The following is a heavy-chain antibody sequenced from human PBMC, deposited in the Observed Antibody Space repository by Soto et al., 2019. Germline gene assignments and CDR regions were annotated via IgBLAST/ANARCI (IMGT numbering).Heavy chain of an antibody. Sequence: QVQLVQSGAEVKKPGSSVKVSCKASGGTFSSYAISWVRQAPGQGLEWMGGIIPIFGTANYAQKFQGRVTITADESTSTAYMELSSLRSEDTAGYYCARAGIVLVPAALYYYGMDVWGQGTTVTVSS. CDR1: GGTFSSYA. CDR2: IIPIFGTA. J-gene: IGHJ6*02. V-gene: IGHV1-69*12. D-gene: IGHD2-2*01. CDR3: ARAGIVLVPAALYYYGMDV.